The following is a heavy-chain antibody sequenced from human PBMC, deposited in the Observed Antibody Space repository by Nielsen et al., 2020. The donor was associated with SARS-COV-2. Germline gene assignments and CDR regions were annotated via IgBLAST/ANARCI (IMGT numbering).Heavy chain of an antibody. CDR2: ISASRTSI. CDR3: ARGILGHFDS. V-gene: IGHV3-48*01. D-gene: IGHD3-9*01. CDR1: GFTFSTSN. J-gene: IGHJ4*02. Sequence: GESLKISCAASGFTFSTSNMHWVRQAPGKGLEWVSYISASRTSIYYADSVKGRFTISRDNAMDLLFLQMNSLSAEDTAVYYCARGILGHFDSWGQGTLVTVSS.